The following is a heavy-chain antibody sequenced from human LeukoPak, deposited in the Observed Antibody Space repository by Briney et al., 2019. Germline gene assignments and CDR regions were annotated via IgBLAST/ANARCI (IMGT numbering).Heavy chain of an antibody. CDR3: ARHPTSSGWRPAFDI. J-gene: IGHJ3*02. V-gene: IGHV4-30-2*01. D-gene: IGHD6-19*01. CDR2: IYHSGST. Sequence: PSETLSLTCAVSGGSISSGGYSWSWIRQPPGKGLEWIGYIYHSGSTYYTPSLKSRVTISVDRSKNQFSLKLSSVTAADTAVYYCARHPTSSGWRPAFDIWGQGTMVTVSS. CDR1: GGSISSGGYS.